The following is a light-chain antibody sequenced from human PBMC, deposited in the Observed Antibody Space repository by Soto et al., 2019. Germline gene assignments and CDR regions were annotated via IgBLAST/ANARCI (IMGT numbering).Light chain of an antibody. V-gene: IGKV1-9*01. Sequence: DIRLTQSQSFLSASVGDRVTIACRTSQDITSYLAWYQQKPGKAPQLLISAASTLQSGVPSRFSGSGSGTEFTLTISSLQPEDFATYYCQQLKSYPLSFGGGTKVEI. CDR3: QQLKSYPLS. CDR2: AAS. J-gene: IGKJ4*01. CDR1: QDITSY.